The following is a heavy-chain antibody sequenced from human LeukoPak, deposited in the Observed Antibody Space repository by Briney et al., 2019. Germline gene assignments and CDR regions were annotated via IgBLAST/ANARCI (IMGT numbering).Heavy chain of an antibody. D-gene: IGHD1-26*01. CDR2: IYYSGST. CDR1: GGSISSSSYY. Sequence: SETLSLTCTVSGGSISSSSYYWGWIRQPPGKGLEWIGSIYYSGSTYYNPSLKSRVTISVDTSKNQFSLKLSSVTAADTAVYYCARHFGFSPVPTTPSDYWGQGTLVTVSS. V-gene: IGHV4-39*01. J-gene: IGHJ4*02. CDR3: ARHFGFSPVPTTPSDY.